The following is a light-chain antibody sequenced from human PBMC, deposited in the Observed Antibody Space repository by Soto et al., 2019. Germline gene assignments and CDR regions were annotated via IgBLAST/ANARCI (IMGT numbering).Light chain of an antibody. CDR1: QSVSSNQ. CDR2: GAS. J-gene: IGKJ5*01. V-gene: IGKV3-20*01. CDR3: HKYDTSST. Sequence: EIVLTQSPATLSLSPGERATLSCRASQSVSSNQLAWYHQTPGQTPSLLIYGASSRATVIPDRFSGSGALTDFTISIRRQELEEFDVYYCHKYDTSSTFGQGTQLE.